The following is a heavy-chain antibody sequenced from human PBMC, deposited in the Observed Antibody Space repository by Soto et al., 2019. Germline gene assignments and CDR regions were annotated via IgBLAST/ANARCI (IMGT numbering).Heavy chain of an antibody. D-gene: IGHD3-10*02. V-gene: IGHV4-4*07. CDR1: GGSVSSYY. CDR3: ARVSGEYSFGVAFDF. CDR2: ISTSGST. J-gene: IGHJ4*02. Sequence: QVQLQESGPGLVKPSETLSLTCIVSGGSVSSYYWNWIRQPAGKGLEWIGHISTSGSTNYNPSLKSRVTMSLDTSKNQFSLKLSSLTAADTAVYYCARVSGEYSFGVAFDFWGQGTLVTVSS.